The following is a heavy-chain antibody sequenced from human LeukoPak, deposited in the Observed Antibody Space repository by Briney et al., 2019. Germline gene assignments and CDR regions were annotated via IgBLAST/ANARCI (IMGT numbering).Heavy chain of an antibody. CDR3: ARGITMIVVAQPGWFDP. CDR1: GGSISSYY. V-gene: IGHV4-59*06. D-gene: IGHD3-22*01. J-gene: IGHJ5*02. CDR2: IYYSGST. Sequence: PSETLSLTCTVSGGSISSYYWSWIRQPPGKGLEWIGYIYYSGSTYYNPSLKSRVTISVDTSKNQFSLKLSSVTAADTAVYYCARGITMIVVAQPGWFDPWGQGTLVTVSS.